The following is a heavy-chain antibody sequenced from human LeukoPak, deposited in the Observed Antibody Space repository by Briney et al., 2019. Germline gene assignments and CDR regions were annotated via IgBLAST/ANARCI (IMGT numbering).Heavy chain of an antibody. D-gene: IGHD2-2*02. CDR2: ISYDGSNK. J-gene: IGHJ1*01. V-gene: IGHV3-30*04. Sequence: GRSLRLSCAASGFTFSSYAMHWVRQAPGKGLVWVAVISYDGSNKYYADSVKGRFTISRDNSKNTLYLQMNSLRAEDTAVYYCARVDCSSTSCYTGAEYFQHWGQGTLVTVSS. CDR1: GFTFSSYA. CDR3: ARVDCSSTSCYTGAEYFQH.